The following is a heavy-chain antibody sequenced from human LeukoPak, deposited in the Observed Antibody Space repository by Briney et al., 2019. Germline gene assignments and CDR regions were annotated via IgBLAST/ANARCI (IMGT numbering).Heavy chain of an antibody. CDR1: GGSFSGYY. J-gene: IGHJ4*02. CDR2: IYYSGST. V-gene: IGHV4-34*01. Sequence: SETLSLTCAVYGGSFSGYYWSWIRQPPGKGLEWIGSIYYSGSTYYNPSLKSRVTISVDTSKNQFSLKLSSVTAADTAVYYCASTSPCLAGGSCYSRYWGQGTLVTVSS. D-gene: IGHD2-15*01. CDR3: ASTSPCLAGGSCYSRY.